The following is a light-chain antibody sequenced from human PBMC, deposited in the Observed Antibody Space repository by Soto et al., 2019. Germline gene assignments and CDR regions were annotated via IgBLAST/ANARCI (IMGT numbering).Light chain of an antibody. CDR3: QQSYGPPYT. J-gene: IGKJ2*01. Sequence: EMTQSPSSLSASVGDRVTITCRASQSISDNVNWYQFQPGKAPKLLIYAASSLQTGVPSRFSGSGSGTDFALIISSLQPEDSATYYFQQSYGPPYTCGLGTKVEIK. CDR1: QSISDN. CDR2: AAS. V-gene: IGKV1-39*01.